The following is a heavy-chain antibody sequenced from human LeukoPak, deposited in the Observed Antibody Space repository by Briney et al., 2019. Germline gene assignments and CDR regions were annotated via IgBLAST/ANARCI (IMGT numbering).Heavy chain of an antibody. Sequence: ASVKVSCKASGGTFSSYTISWVRQAPGQGLEWMGRIIPILGIANYAQKFQGGVTITADKSTSTAYMELSGLRSEDTAVYYCARGPDYSNYLNWFDPWGQGTLVTVSS. J-gene: IGHJ5*02. D-gene: IGHD4-11*01. CDR2: IIPILGIA. V-gene: IGHV1-69*02. CDR1: GGTFSSYT. CDR3: ARGPDYSNYLNWFDP.